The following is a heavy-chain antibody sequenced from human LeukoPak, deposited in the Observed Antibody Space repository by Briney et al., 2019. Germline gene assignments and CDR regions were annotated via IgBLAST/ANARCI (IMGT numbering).Heavy chain of an antibody. Sequence: GGSLRLSCAASGFTFSSYEMNWVRQAPGKGLEWVSYISSSGSTIYYADSVKGRFTISRDNSKNTLYLQMNSPRAEDTAVYYCAKRSPYYFDYWGQGTLVTVSS. D-gene: IGHD1-26*01. CDR3: AKRSPYYFDY. CDR2: ISSSGSTI. CDR1: GFTFSSYE. V-gene: IGHV3-48*03. J-gene: IGHJ4*02.